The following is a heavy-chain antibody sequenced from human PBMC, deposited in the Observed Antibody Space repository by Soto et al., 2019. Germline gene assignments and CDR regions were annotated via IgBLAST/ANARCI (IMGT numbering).Heavy chain of an antibody. J-gene: IGHJ5*02. V-gene: IGHV1-69*06. CDR1: GGTFSSYA. CDR3: ARVSAAIPNWFDP. Sequence: SVKVSCKASGGTFSSYAISWVRQAPGQGLEWMGGIIPVFGTANYAQKFQGRVTITADKSTSTAYMELSSLRSEDTAVYYCARVSAAIPNWFDPWGQGTLVTVSS. D-gene: IGHD2-2*01. CDR2: IIPVFGTA.